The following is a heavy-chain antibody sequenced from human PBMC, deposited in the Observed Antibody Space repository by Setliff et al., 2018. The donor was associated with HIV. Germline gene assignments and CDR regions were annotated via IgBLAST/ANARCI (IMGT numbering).Heavy chain of an antibody. D-gene: IGHD6-19*01. CDR2: IYYSGST. V-gene: IGHV4-39*07. J-gene: IGHJ4*02. CDR3: AGSPYSSGWYLDY. CDR1: GGSISSSSYY. Sequence: SETLSLTCTVSGGSISSSSYYWGWIRQPPGKGLEWIGSIYYSGSTYYNPSLKSRVTISVDTSKNQFSLKLSSVTAADTAVYYCAGSPYSSGWYLDYWGQGTLVTVSS.